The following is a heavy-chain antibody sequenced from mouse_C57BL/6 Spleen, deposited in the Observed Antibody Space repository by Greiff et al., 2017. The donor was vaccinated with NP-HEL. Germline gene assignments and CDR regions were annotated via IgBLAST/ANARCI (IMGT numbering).Heavy chain of an antibody. CDR1: GYAFSSSW. V-gene: IGHV1-82*01. J-gene: IGHJ2*01. D-gene: IGHD1-1*01. Sequence: QVQLQQSGPELVKPGASVKISCKASGYAFSSSWMNWVKQRPGKGLEWIGRIYPGDGDTNYNGKFKGKATLTADKSSSTAYMQLSSLTSEDSAVYFCARENYGSSLRLYYFDYWGQGTTLTVSS. CDR3: ARENYGSSLRLYYFDY. CDR2: IYPGDGDT.